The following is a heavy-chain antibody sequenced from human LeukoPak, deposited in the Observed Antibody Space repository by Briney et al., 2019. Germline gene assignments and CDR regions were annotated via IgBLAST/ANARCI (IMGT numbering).Heavy chain of an antibody. CDR1: GFTFSSYA. V-gene: IGHV3-23*01. CDR3: ARAPVRGVIITH. J-gene: IGHJ4*02. CDR2: ISGSGGST. D-gene: IGHD3-10*01. Sequence: GGSLRLSCAASGFTFSSYAMSWVRQAPGKGLEWVSAISGSGGSTYYADSVKGRFTISRDNSKNTLYLQMNSLRAEDTAVYYCARAPVRGVIITHWGQGTLVTVSS.